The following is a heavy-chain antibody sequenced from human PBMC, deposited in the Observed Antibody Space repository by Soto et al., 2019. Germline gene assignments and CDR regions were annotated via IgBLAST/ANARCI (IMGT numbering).Heavy chain of an antibody. CDR3: AATSRGYSGYDPFTYFDY. D-gene: IGHD5-12*01. Sequence: QVQLVQSGAEVKKPGSSVKVSCKASGGTFSSYAISWVRQAPGQGLEWMGGIIPIFGTANYAQKFQGRVTITADESTSTAYMELCSLRSEDTAVYYCAATSRGYSGYDPFTYFDYWGQGTLVTVSS. J-gene: IGHJ4*02. V-gene: IGHV1-69*01. CDR1: GGTFSSYA. CDR2: IIPIFGTA.